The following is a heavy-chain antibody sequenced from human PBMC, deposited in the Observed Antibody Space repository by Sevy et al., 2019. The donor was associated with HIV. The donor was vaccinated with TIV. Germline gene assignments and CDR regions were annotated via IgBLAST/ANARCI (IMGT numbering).Heavy chain of an antibody. CDR2: ISGSGART. CDR1: GFTFSSYA. J-gene: IGHJ1*01. CDR3: AKYYYDSSGYYYPAEYFQH. Sequence: GGSLRLSCAASGFTFSSYAMSWVRQAPGKGLEWVSAISGSGARTYYADSVKGRFTISRDNSKNTLYLQMNSLRAEDTAVYYCAKYYYDSSGYYYPAEYFQHWGQGTLVTVSS. V-gene: IGHV3-23*01. D-gene: IGHD3-22*01.